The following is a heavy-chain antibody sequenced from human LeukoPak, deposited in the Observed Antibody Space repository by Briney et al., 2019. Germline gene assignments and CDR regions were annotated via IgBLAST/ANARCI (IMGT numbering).Heavy chain of an antibody. CDR1: GGSISSGGYY. CDR3: ARESNYHSSGDWFDP. CDR2: IYYSGST. D-gene: IGHD3-22*01. J-gene: IGHJ5*02. V-gene: IGHV4-31*03. Sequence: SETLSLTCTVSGGSISSGGYYWSWIRQHAGKGLEWIGYIYYSGSTYYNPSLKSRVTISVDTSKNQFSLKLSSVTAADTAVYYRARESNYHSSGDWFDPWGQGTLVTVSS.